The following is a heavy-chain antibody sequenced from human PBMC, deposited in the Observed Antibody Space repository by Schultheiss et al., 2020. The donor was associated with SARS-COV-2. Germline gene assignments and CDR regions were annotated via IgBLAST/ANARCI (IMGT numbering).Heavy chain of an antibody. CDR1: GFTFSRYD. Sequence: LSLTCAASGFTFSRYDMHWVRQATGRGLEWVSRIGTGGDRCYQGSVKGRCTVSREKAKNTLYLQMNSLRAEDTAVYYCAKGGYYDILTGYYPNYFDYWSQGTVVTVFS. CDR2: IGTGGDR. CDR3: AKGGYYDILTGYYPNYFDY. V-gene: IGHV3-13*01. D-gene: IGHD3-9*01. J-gene: IGHJ4*02.